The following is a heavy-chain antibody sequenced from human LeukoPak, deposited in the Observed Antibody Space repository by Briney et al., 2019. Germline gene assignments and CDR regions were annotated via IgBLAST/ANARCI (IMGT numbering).Heavy chain of an antibody. CDR1: GFTFSSFA. V-gene: IGHV3-23*01. D-gene: IGHD2-15*01. Sequence: GGSLRLSCAASGFTFSSFAMSWVRQAPGKGLEWVSVISDSGGSTYYADSVKGRFTISRDTSKNTLYLQMNNLRAEDTAVYYCAKGRRGSCYSGVDYWGQGTLVTVSS. CDR3: AKGRRGSCYSGVDY. J-gene: IGHJ4*02. CDR2: ISDSGGST.